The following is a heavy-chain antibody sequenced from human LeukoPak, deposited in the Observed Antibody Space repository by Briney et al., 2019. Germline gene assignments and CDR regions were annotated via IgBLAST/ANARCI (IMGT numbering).Heavy chain of an antibody. D-gene: IGHD2-15*01. CDR3: ARGGYQYGNY. CDR2: IKEDGSEK. Sequence: GGSLRLSCAASGFTFSSYWMGWVRQAPGKGLEWVARIKEDGSEKYYVDSVKGRFTISRDNVKNSLYLQMNSLRAEDTAVYYCARGGYQYGNYWGQGTLVTVSS. V-gene: IGHV3-7*03. J-gene: IGHJ4*02. CDR1: GFTFSSYW.